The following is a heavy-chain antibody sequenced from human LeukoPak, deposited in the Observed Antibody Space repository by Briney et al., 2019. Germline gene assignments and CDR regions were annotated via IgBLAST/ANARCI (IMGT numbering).Heavy chain of an antibody. Sequence: ASVKVSCKASGFTFTSSAMQWVRQARGQRLEWIGWIVVGSGNTNYAQKFQERVTITRDMSTSTAYMEPSSLRSEDTAVYYCAAMLAGGSPTSGDAFDIWGQGTMVTVSS. J-gene: IGHJ3*02. CDR1: GFTFTSSA. D-gene: IGHD1-26*01. CDR3: AAMLAGGSPTSGDAFDI. CDR2: IVVGSGNT. V-gene: IGHV1-58*02.